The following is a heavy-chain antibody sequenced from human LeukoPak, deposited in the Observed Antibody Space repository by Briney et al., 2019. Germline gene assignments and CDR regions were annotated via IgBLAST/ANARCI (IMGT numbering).Heavy chain of an antibody. CDR3: ARGLAEAAGTKNLYYFDY. CDR2: IFYSGST. J-gene: IGHJ4*02. CDR1: GGSISSDY. Sequence: SETLSLTCTVSGGSISSDYWSWIRQPPGKGLEWIGYIFYSGSTNYNPSLKSRVTISVDTSKNQFSLKLSSVTAADTAVYYCARGLAEAAGTKNLYYFDYWGQGTLVTVSS. D-gene: IGHD6-13*01. V-gene: IGHV4-59*12.